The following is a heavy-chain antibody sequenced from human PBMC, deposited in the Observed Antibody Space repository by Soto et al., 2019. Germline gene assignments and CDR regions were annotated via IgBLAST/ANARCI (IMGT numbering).Heavy chain of an antibody. D-gene: IGHD3-10*01. CDR3: ARDYYYGSGSQDY. CDR1: GFTFSSYA. CDR2: ISYDGSNK. Sequence: GGSLRLSCAASGFTFSSYAMHWVRQAPGKGLEWVAVISYDGSNKYYADSVKGRFTISRDNSKNTLYLQMNSLRAEDTAVYYCARDYYYGSGSQDYWGQGTLVTVSS. J-gene: IGHJ4*02. V-gene: IGHV3-30-3*01.